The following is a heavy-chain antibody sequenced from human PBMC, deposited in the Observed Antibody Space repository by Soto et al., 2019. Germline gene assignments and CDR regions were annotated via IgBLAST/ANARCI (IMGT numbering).Heavy chain of an antibody. CDR2: ISSSSSYI. D-gene: IGHD3-3*01. J-gene: IGHJ6*03. CDR1: GFTFSSYS. Sequence: GGSLRLSCAASGFTFSSYSMNWVRQAPGKGLEWVSSISSSSSYIYYADSVKGRFTISRDNAKNSLYLQMNSLRAEDTAVYYCARGGITIFGVVTHYYYMDVWGKGTTVTVSS. CDR3: ARGGITIFGVVTHYYYMDV. V-gene: IGHV3-21*01.